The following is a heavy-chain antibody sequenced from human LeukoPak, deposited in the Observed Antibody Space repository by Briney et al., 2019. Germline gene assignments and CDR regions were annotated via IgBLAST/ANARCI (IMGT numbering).Heavy chain of an antibody. CDR2: IYYSGST. J-gene: IGHJ5*02. Sequence: SETLSLTCTVSGGSISSSSYYWGWIRQPPGKGLEWIGSIYYSGSTYYNPSLKSRATISVDTSKNQFSLKLSSVTAADTAVYYCARGFINYYDSSGTNLGEWFDPWGQGTLVTVSS. CDR3: ARGFINYYDSSGTNLGEWFDP. CDR1: GGSISSSSYY. D-gene: IGHD3-22*01. V-gene: IGHV4-39*01.